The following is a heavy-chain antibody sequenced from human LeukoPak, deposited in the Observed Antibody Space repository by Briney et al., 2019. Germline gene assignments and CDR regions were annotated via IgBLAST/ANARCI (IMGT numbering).Heavy chain of an antibody. CDR2: ISSSGSTI. CDR1: GFTFSSYE. Sequence: GGSLRLSCAASGFTFSSYEMNWVRQAPGKGLEWVSYISSSGSTIYYADSVKGRFTISRDNAKNSLYLQMNSLRAEDTAVYYCARSRCSSTSCYRGMDVWGKGTTATVSS. D-gene: IGHD2-2*01. J-gene: IGHJ6*04. CDR3: ARSRCSSTSCYRGMDV. V-gene: IGHV3-48*03.